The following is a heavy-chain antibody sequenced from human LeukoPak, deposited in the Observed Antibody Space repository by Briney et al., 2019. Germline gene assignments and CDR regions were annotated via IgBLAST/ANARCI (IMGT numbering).Heavy chain of an antibody. V-gene: IGHV3-74*01. Sequence: GGSLRLSCAASGFTFSNYWMHWVRHTPGKGLVWVSRINSDGSSRNYADSVKGRFTISRDNAKNTLYLQMNSLRAEDTAVYYCASASSHRIAAGGDYWGQGTLVTVSS. CDR1: GFTFSNYW. CDR2: INSDGSSR. J-gene: IGHJ4*02. D-gene: IGHD6-13*01. CDR3: ASASSHRIAAGGDY.